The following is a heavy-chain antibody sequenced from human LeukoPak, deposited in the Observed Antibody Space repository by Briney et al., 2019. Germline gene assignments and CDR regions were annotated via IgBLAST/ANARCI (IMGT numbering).Heavy chain of an antibody. CDR2: INPNSGGT. CDR1: GYTFTGYY. Sequence: ASVKVSCKASGYTFTGYYMHWVRQAPGQGLEWMGWINPNSGGTNYAQKFQGRVTMTRDTSISTAYMELSRLRSDDTAVYYCARDLYYYGSGSYYYYYYYYYMDVWGKGTTVTISS. J-gene: IGHJ6*03. V-gene: IGHV1-2*02. CDR3: ARDLYYYGSGSYYYYYYYYYMDV. D-gene: IGHD3-10*01.